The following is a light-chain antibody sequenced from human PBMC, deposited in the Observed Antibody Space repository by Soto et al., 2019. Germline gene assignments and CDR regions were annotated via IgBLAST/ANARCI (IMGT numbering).Light chain of an antibody. CDR3: QQSGSSFYT. CDR1: QSVSSSY. J-gene: IGKJ2*01. V-gene: IGKV3-20*01. Sequence: EIVLTQSPGTLSLSPGERATHSCRASQSVSSSYLAWYQQIPGQAPRLLIYGASSRATGSPDRFSGSGSGTDFTLTISGLEPEDFAVYYCQQSGSSFYTFGQGTKLEIK. CDR2: GAS.